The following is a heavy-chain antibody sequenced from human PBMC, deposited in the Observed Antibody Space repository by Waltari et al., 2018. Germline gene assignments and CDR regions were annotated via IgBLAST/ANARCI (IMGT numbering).Heavy chain of an antibody. CDR3: ARSGYDTAYWYFDL. Sequence: QVQLVQSGAEVKKPGSSVKVSCKASGGTFSSYAISWVRQVPGQGLEWMGRIIPILGIANYAQKFQGRVTITADESTSTAYMELSSLRSEDTAVYYCARSGYDTAYWYFDLWGRGTLVTVSS. J-gene: IGHJ2*01. CDR1: GGTFSSYA. D-gene: IGHD5-12*01. V-gene: IGHV1-69*04. CDR2: IIPILGIA.